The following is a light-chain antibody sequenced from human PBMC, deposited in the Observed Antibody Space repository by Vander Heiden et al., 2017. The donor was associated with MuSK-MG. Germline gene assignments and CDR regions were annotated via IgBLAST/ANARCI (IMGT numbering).Light chain of an antibody. Sequence: SYVLTQQPAATVAPGKTARSTCGGNNIGSKSVHWYQQNPGQAPVPLIYYDSHRPSGIPERFSGSNSGTTATLTISRVEAGDEADYYCQVWDSSSDHLVFGGGTKLTVL. J-gene: IGLJ3*02. CDR3: QVWDSSSDHLV. CDR2: YDS. CDR1: NIGSKS. V-gene: IGLV3-21*04.